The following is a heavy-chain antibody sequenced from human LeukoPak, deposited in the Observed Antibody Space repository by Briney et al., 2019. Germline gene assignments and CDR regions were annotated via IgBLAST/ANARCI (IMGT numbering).Heavy chain of an antibody. CDR3: AKAPSQHFWSGYTYWYFDL. CDR2: ISWNSGSI. Sequence: PGRSLRLSCAASGFTFDNYAMHWVRQAPGEGLEWVSGISWNSGSIVYADSVKGRFTISRDNARNSLYLQMSSLRVDDMALYYCAKAPSQHFWSGYTYWYFDLWGRGTLVTVAS. V-gene: IGHV3-9*03. J-gene: IGHJ2*01. CDR1: GFTFDNYA. D-gene: IGHD3-3*02.